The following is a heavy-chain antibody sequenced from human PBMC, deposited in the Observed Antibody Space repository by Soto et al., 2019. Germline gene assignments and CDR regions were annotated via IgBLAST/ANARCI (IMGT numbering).Heavy chain of an antibody. D-gene: IGHD4-17*01. CDR2: ISGSGGGT. J-gene: IGHJ3*02. CDR1: GFTFSNYA. Sequence: GGSLRLSCAVSGFTFSNYAMTWVRQAPGKGLECVSHISGSGGGTYYAESVKGRFAISRDNSKNTLYLQMNSLRAEDTAVYYCARDGRRVGLMTTYSDAFDMWGQGTMVTVSS. CDR3: ARDGRRVGLMTTYSDAFDM. V-gene: IGHV3-23*01.